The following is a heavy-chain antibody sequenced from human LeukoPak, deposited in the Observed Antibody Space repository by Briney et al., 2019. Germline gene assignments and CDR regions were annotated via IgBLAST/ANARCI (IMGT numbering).Heavy chain of an antibody. Sequence: GGSLRLSCVASGFTFSSYWMHWVRQAPGKGLVWVSRINTDGRFTDYADSVKGRFTISRDNAKNTLYLQMNSLRAEDTAVYYCESKWNLTQWGQGTLVTVSS. CDR2: INTDGRFT. CDR3: ESKWNLTQ. J-gene: IGHJ4*02. CDR1: GFTFSSYW. V-gene: IGHV3-74*01. D-gene: IGHD1-1*01.